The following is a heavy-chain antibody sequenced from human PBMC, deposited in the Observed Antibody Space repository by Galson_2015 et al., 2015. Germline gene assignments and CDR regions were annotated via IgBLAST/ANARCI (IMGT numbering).Heavy chain of an antibody. CDR1: GFSLSTSGVG. J-gene: IGHJ4*02. V-gene: IGHV2-5*01. CDR2: IYWNDDK. Sequence: PALVKPTQTLTLTCTFSGFSLSTSGVGVGWIRQPPGKALEWLALIYWNDDKRYSPSLKSRLTITKDTSKNQVVLTMTNMDPVDTATYYCAHGSGSYFPSRCDYWGQGTLVTVSS. CDR3: AHGSGSYFPSRCDY. D-gene: IGHD3-10*01.